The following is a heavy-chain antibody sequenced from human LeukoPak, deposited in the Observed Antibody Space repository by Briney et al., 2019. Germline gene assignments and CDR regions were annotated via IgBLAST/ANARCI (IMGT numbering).Heavy chain of an antibody. Sequence: GGSLRLSCAASGFTFSSYWMSWVRQAPGKGLEWVANIKQDGSEKYYVDSVKGRFTISRDNAKNSLYLQMNSLRAEDTAVYYCARAPWGAAAYFDYWGQGTLVTVSS. CDR1: GFTFSSYW. CDR2: IKQDGSEK. J-gene: IGHJ4*02. CDR3: ARAPWGAAAYFDY. V-gene: IGHV3-7*01. D-gene: IGHD6-13*01.